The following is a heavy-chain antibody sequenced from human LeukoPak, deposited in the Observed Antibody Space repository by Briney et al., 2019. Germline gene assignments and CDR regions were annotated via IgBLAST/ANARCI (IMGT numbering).Heavy chain of an antibody. CDR3: ARGVGYCSGGSCYSGHYYYYYYMDV. CDR2: INHRGST. J-gene: IGHJ6*03. D-gene: IGHD2-15*01. CDR1: GGSFSGYY. Sequence: SETLSLTFAVYGGSFSGYYWSGIRQPPGKGREWIGEINHRGSTNYNPSLKSRVTISVDTSKNQFSLKLSSVTAADTAVYYCARGVGYCSGGSCYSGHYYYYYYMDVWGKGTTVTVSS. V-gene: IGHV4-34*01.